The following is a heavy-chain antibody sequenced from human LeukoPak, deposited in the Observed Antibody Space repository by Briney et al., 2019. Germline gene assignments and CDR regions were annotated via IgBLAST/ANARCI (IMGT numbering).Heavy chain of an antibody. D-gene: IGHD3-22*01. J-gene: IGHJ3*02. CDR3: ARVIQYYYDSSGYYYGDAFDI. V-gene: IGHV1-46*01. CDR2: INPSGGST. Sequence: ASVKVSCKASGYTFTGYYMHWVRQAPGQGLEWMGWINPSGGSTSYAQKFQGRVTMTRDTSTSTVYMELSSLRSEDTAVYYCARVIQYYYDSSGYYYGDAFDIWGQGTMVTVSS. CDR1: GYTFTGYY.